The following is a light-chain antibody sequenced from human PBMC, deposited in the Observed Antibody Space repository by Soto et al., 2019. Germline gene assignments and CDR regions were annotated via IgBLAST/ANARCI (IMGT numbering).Light chain of an antibody. CDR2: YDD. CDR3: AAWDDSLNGYV. V-gene: IGLV1-36*01. Sequence: QSVLTQPPSVSEAPRQRVTISCSGSSSNIGNNAVNWYQQLPGKAPRLLIYYDDLRPSGVSDRFSGSKSGTSASLAISGLQSEDEADYYCAAWDDSLNGYVFGTGTKLTVL. CDR1: SSNIGNNA. J-gene: IGLJ1*01.